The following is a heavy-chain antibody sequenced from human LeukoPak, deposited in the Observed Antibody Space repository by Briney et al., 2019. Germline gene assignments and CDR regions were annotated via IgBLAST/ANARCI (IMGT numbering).Heavy chain of an antibody. Sequence: GGSLRLSCAASGFTFSSYAMSWVRQAPGKGLEWVSYISSSSSTIYYADSVKGRFTISRDNSKNTLYLQMHRLRAEDTAVYYCAKDPRTRGPDAFDIWGQGTMVTVSS. J-gene: IGHJ3*02. V-gene: IGHV3-23*01. D-gene: IGHD1-14*01. CDR1: GFTFSSYA. CDR3: AKDPRTRGPDAFDI. CDR2: ISSSSSTI.